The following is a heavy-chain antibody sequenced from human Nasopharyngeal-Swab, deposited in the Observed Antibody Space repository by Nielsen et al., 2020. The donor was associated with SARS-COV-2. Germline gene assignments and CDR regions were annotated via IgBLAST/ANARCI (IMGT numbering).Heavy chain of an antibody. CDR3: ARDRYYYDSSGWAFDI. CDR2: ISSSRSYI. D-gene: IGHD3-22*01. J-gene: IGHJ3*02. V-gene: IGHV3-21*01. Sequence: GAALKISCAASGFTFSSYSINWVRQAPGKVLGWVASISSSRSYIYYADSVKGRFTISRANAKNSLYLQMNSLRAEDTAVYYCARDRYYYDSSGWAFDIWGQGTMVTVSS. CDR1: GFTFSSYS.